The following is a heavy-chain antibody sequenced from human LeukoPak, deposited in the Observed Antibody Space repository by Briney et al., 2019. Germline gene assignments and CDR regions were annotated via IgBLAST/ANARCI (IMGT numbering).Heavy chain of an antibody. Sequence: GASVKVSCKASGYTFTGYYMHWVRQAPGQGLEWMGGIIPIFGTANYAQKFQGRVTITADESTSTAYMELSSLRSEDTAVYYCARHPGDFTGIVNYYYMDVWGKGTTVTVSS. CDR3: ARHPGDFTGIVNYYYMDV. V-gene: IGHV1-69*13. CDR2: IIPIFGTA. D-gene: IGHD1-26*01. J-gene: IGHJ6*03. CDR1: GYTFTGYY.